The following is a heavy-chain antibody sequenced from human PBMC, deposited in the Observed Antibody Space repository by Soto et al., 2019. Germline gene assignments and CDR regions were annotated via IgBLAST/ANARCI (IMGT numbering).Heavy chain of an antibody. CDR1: RFIFSDYA. V-gene: IGHV3-30*09. CDR2: LSYGGDNK. Sequence: QVQLVESGGGVVQPGRSLRLSCAASRFIFSDYAMHWDRQAPGKGLEWVAVLSYGGDNKYYAESVRGRFAISRDNLKNTLYLQMNSLNPEDTAVYHCAKARHSTSWYGVEADFWGQGTLVTVSS. J-gene: IGHJ4*02. D-gene: IGHD6-13*01. CDR3: AKARHSTSWYGVEADF.